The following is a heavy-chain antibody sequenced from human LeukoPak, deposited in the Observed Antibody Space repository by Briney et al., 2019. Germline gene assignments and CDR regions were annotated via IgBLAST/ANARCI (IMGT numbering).Heavy chain of an antibody. V-gene: IGHV1-69*13. J-gene: IGHJ3*02. CDR1: GGTFSSYV. D-gene: IGHD6-13*01. Sequence: SVKVSCKASGGTFSSYVISWVRQAPGQGLEWMGRIIPISGTANNAQKFQGRVTITADESTSTVYMELSSLRSDDTAVYYCARGSSRDAFDIWGQGTMVTVSS. CDR3: ARGSSRDAFDI. CDR2: IIPISGTA.